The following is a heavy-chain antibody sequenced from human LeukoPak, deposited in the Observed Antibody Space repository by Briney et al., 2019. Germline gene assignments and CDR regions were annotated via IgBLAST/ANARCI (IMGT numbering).Heavy chain of an antibody. J-gene: IGHJ4*02. Sequence: GGSLRLSCAASGFTFSSYGMSWVRQAPGKGLEWVSAISGSGGSTYYADSVKGRFTISRDNSKNTLYLQMNSLRAEDTAVYYCAEYGSGSYLIDYWGQGTLVTVSS. CDR2: ISGSGGST. CDR1: GFTFSSYG. D-gene: IGHD3-10*01. V-gene: IGHV3-23*01. CDR3: AEYGSGSYLIDY.